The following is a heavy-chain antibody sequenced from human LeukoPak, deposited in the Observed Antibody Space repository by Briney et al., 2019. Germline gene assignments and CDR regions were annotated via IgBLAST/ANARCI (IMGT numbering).Heavy chain of an antibody. CDR1: GFTFSTYA. D-gene: IGHD7-27*01. CDR2: ISGSGAST. Sequence: GGSLRLSCAAPGFTFSTYAMSWVRQAPGKGLEWVSAISGSGASTYYADSVKVRFTISRDNSKNTLHLQMNSLRAEDTAVYYCAKGIVNWGKSYFDSWGQGTLVTVSS. CDR3: AKGIVNWGKSYFDS. J-gene: IGHJ4*02. V-gene: IGHV3-23*01.